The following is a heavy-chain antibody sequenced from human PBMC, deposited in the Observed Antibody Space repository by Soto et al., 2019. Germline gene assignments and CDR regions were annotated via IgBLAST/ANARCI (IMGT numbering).Heavy chain of an antibody. D-gene: IGHD1-1*01. Sequence: TSETLDLTSTVSGGSISSGGYYWSWIRQHPGKGLEWIGYIYYSGSTYYNPSLKSRVTISVDTSKNQFSLKLSSVTAADTAVYYGSSGTDTDMVSYSAQGSWVTVSS. CDR1: GGSISSGGYY. CDR3: SSGTDTDMVSY. CDR2: IYYSGST. J-gene: IGHJ1*01. V-gene: IGHV4-31*03.